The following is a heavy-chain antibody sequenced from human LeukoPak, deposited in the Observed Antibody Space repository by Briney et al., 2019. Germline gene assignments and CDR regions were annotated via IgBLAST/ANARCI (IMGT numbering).Heavy chain of an antibody. V-gene: IGHV1-18*04. J-gene: IGHJ5*02. CDR1: GYIFTSYG. Sequence: ASVKVSCKASGYIFTSYGISWVRQAPGQGLEWMGWISPYNGNTKYAQKFQGRVTMTTDTSTITAYMELRILRTDDTAVYYCARAGGRSWFDPWGQGTLVTVSS. CDR3: ARAGGRSWFDP. CDR2: ISPYNGNT.